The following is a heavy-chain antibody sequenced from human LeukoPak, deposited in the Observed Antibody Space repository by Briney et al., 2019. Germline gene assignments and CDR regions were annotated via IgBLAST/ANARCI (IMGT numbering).Heavy chain of an antibody. CDR1: GGSFSGYY. CDR3: ARGKYDSGGYYLDY. J-gene: IGHJ4*02. CDR2: INHSGTT. Sequence: SETLSLTCAVYGGSFSGYYWSWIRQPPGKGLKWIGEINHSGTTNYNPSLKSRVTTSLDTSKSQFSLMLSSVTAADTAVYYCARGKYDSGGYYLDYWGQGTLVTVSS. D-gene: IGHD3-22*01. V-gene: IGHV4-34*01.